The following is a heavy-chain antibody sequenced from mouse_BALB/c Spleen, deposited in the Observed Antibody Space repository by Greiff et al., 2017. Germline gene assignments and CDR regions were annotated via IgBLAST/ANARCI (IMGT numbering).Heavy chain of an antibody. CDR1: GFTFSSYT. CDR3: ARRHYDYAWFAY. V-gene: IGHV5-12-2*01. CDR2: ISNGGGST. D-gene: IGHD2-4*01. J-gene: IGHJ3*01. Sequence: EVMLVESGGGLVQPGGSLKLSCAASGFTFSSYTMSWVRQTPEKRLEWVAYISNGGGSTYYPDTVKGRFTISRDNAKNTLYLQMSSLKSEDTAMYYCARRHYDYAWFAYWGQGTLVTVSA.